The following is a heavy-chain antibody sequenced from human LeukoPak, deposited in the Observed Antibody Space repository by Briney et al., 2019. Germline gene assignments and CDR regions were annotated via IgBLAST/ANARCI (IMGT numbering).Heavy chain of an antibody. V-gene: IGHV1-24*01. D-gene: IGHD3-9*01. CDR2: YEPERGKI. CDR1: GYSLSELA. J-gene: IGHJ4*02. Sequence: ASVKVSCKVSGYSLSELAMHWVRQAPGKGLEWMGGYEPERGKIIYAQTLQGRVHMTEDTSTETAYMELTSLRSEDTAVYYCARDSILTGYFLHFDYWGQGTLVTVSS. CDR3: ARDSILTGYFLHFDY.